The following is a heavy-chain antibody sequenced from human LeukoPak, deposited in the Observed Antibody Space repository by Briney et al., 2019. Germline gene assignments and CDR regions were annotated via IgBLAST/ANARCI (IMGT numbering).Heavy chain of an antibody. V-gene: IGHV3-23*01. CDR1: GFTFSSYA. J-gene: IGHJ4*02. Sequence: GGSLRLSCAASGFTFSSYAVGWVRQTPGKGLEWVSGVSANGASASYADSVKGRFTISRDNSKNTLYLQMNSLRAEDTAAYYCAKDLGRDGDYWGQGTLVTVSS. CDR2: VSANGASA. D-gene: IGHD1-26*01. CDR3: AKDLGRDGDY.